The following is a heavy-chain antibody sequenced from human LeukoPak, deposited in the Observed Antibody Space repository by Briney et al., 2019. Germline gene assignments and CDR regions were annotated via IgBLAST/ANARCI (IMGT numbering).Heavy chain of an antibody. CDR3: AKAKLSGGWYFDY. CDR1: GFTLSSYA. D-gene: IGHD2-15*01. Sequence: PGASLRLSCAASGFTLSSYAMSWVRQAPGKGLEWVSAISGSGGSTYYADSVKGRFTISRDNSKNTLYLQMNSLRAEDTAVYYCAKAKLSGGWYFDYWGQGTLVTVSS. CDR2: ISGSGGST. J-gene: IGHJ4*02. V-gene: IGHV3-23*01.